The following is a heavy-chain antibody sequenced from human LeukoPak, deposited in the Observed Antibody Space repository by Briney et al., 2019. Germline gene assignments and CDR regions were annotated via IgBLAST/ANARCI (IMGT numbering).Heavy chain of an antibody. J-gene: IGHJ6*02. D-gene: IGHD1-7*01. Sequence: GGSLRLSCAASGFTFRNYGMHWVRQAPGKGLEWVAVIWHDGSNKYFADSVKARFTISRDNSKDTMYLQMNSLRAEDTAVYYCARDRGTRVYYFYDMDVWGQGTTVTVSS. V-gene: IGHV3-33*01. CDR1: GFTFRNYG. CDR2: IWHDGSNK. CDR3: ARDRGTRVYYFYDMDV.